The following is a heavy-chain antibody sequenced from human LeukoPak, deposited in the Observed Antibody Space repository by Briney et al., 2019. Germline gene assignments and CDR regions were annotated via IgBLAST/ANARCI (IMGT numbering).Heavy chain of an antibody. CDR3: ARGSGSRGYYFDY. CDR1: GGTFSSYA. D-gene: IGHD1-26*01. Sequence: SVKVSCKASGGTFSSYAISWVRQAPGQGLEWMGRIIPILGIANYAQKFQGGVTITADKSTSTAYMELSSLRSEDTAVYYCARGSGSRGYYFDYWGQGTLVTVSS. CDR2: IIPILGIA. V-gene: IGHV1-69*04. J-gene: IGHJ4*02.